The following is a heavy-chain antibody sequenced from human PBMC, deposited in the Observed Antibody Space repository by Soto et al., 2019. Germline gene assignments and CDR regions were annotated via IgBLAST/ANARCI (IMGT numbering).Heavy chain of an antibody. V-gene: IGHV3-48*01. D-gene: IGHD1-20*01. Sequence: PGGSLRLSCAAFGFTFSSYSMNWVRQAPGKGLEWVSYISSSSSTIYYADSVKGRFTISRDNAKNSLYLQMNSLRAEDTAVYYCARDLITASGGPNWYFDLWGRGTLVTVSS. CDR2: ISSSSSTI. J-gene: IGHJ2*01. CDR1: GFTFSSYS. CDR3: ARDLITASGGPNWYFDL.